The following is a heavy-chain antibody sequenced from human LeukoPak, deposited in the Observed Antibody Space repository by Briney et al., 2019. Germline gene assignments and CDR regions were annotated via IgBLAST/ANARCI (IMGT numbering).Heavy chain of an antibody. J-gene: IGHJ6*02. V-gene: IGHV3-23*01. CDR2: ISGSGGST. CDR3: AKGLVPAARYGMDV. Sequence: HPGGSLRLSCTASGFTFSSYAMSWVRQAPGKGLEWVSAISGSGGSTYYADSVKGRFTISRDNSKNTLYLQMNSLRAEDTAVYHCAKGLVPAARYGMDVWGQGTTVTVSS. CDR1: GFTFSSYA. D-gene: IGHD2-2*01.